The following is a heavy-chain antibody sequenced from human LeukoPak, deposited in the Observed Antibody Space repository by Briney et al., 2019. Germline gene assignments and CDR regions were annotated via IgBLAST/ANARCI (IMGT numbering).Heavy chain of an antibody. J-gene: IGHJ4*02. V-gene: IGHV4-38-2*01. CDR1: GYSITSGYY. Sequence: SETLSLTCAVSGYSITSGYYWAWIRQPPGKGLEWIGNIYHSGSTYYNASLKSRVTISVDTSKNQVSLKLSSVTAADTAVYYCARRYSNYFFDYWGQGTLVTVSS. CDR2: IYHSGST. D-gene: IGHD4-11*01. CDR3: ARRYSNYFFDY.